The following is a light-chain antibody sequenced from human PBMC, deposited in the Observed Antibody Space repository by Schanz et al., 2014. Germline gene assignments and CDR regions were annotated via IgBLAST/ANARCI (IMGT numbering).Light chain of an antibody. CDR2: ANS. J-gene: IGLJ2*01. V-gene: IGLV2-14*01. CDR3: QSYDSSLSAYVV. Sequence: QSVLTQPASVSGSPGQSITISCTGTSSDVGGYNYVSWYQQHPGKAPKLLIYANSRRPSGVPDRFSGSKSGTSASLAITGLQAEDEADYYCQSYDSSLSAYVVFGGGTKLTVL. CDR1: SSDVGGYNY.